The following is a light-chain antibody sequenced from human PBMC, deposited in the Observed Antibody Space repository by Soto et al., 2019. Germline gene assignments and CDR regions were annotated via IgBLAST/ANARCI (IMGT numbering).Light chain of an antibody. J-gene: IGLJ1*01. V-gene: IGLV1-47*02. CDR3: AAWDDSLSGYV. CDR1: SSNIGSNY. CDR2: SNN. Sequence: QSALTQPPSASGTPGQRGTISCSGSSSNIGSNYVYWYQQLPGTAPKLLIYSNNQRPSGVPDRFSGSKSGTSASLAISGLRSEDEADYYCAAWDDSLSGYVFGTGTKLTVL.